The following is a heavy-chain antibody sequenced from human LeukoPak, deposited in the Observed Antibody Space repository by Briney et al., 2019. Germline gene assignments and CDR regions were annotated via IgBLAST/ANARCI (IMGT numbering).Heavy chain of an antibody. D-gene: IGHD4-11*01. Sequence: GGSLRLSCAASGFTFRNYAMSWVRQAPGKGLEWVSGTSGSGATSYYADSVKGRFTISRDNYKNTLFLQMNSLRADDTAVYYCARSLGDYSTNARRRGLDYWGQGTLVTVSS. V-gene: IGHV3-23*01. J-gene: IGHJ4*02. CDR1: GFTFRNYA. CDR3: ARSLGDYSTNARRRGLDY. CDR2: TSGSGATS.